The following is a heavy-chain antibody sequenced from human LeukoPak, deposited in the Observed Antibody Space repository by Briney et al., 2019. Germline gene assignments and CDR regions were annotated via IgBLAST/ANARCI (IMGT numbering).Heavy chain of an antibody. CDR1: GFAFSTVW. Sequence: PGGSLRPPFTAPGFAFSTVWMSWVRMAPGKGLEWVGRIDTKADGGTTNYAAPVKGIFTISRDDSKNTLYLQMNSLKAEDTSVYYCTAGNGDHWGQGTLVTVSS. V-gene: IGHV3-15*04. J-gene: IGHJ4*02. CDR3: TAGNGDH. CDR2: IDTKADGGTT. D-gene: IGHD2-8*01.